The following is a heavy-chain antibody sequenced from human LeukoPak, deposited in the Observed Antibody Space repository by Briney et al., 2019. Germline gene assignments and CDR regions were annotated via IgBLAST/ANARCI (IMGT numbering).Heavy chain of an antibody. J-gene: IGHJ4*02. V-gene: IGHV4-59*08. CDR1: GGSISSYY. Sequence: SETLSLTCTVSGGSISSYYWSWIRQPPGKGLEWIGYIYYSGSTNYNPSLKSRPIISIDTSKNQFSLRLSSVTAADTAVYYCATTARHCSDFWGQGTLVTVSS. CDR3: ATTARHCSDF. CDR2: IYYSGST. D-gene: IGHD6-6*01.